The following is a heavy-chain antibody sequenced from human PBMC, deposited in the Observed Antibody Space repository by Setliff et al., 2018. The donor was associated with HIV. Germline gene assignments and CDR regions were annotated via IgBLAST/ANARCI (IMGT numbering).Heavy chain of an antibody. Sequence: GESLKISCKASGYNFTNYWIDWVRQMPGKGLEWMGVIYPGDSDTRYSPSFQGQVTISADKSISTAYLQWSSLKASDTAMYYCAKASQVDGYNPFDYWGQGTLVTVSS. V-gene: IGHV5-51*01. D-gene: IGHD5-18*01. CDR2: IYPGDSDT. CDR3: AKASQVDGYNPFDY. J-gene: IGHJ4*02. CDR1: GYNFTNYW.